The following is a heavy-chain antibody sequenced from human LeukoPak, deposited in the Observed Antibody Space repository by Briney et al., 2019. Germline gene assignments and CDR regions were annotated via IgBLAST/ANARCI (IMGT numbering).Heavy chain of an antibody. CDR3: ARDPITMVRGVINYGMDV. D-gene: IGHD3-10*01. J-gene: IGHJ6*04. V-gene: IGHV3-30*04. Sequence: GGSLRLSCAASGFTFSSYAMHWVRQAPGKGLEWVAVISYDGSNKYYADSVKGRFTISRDNPKNTLYLQMNSLRAEDTAVYYCARDPITMVRGVINYGMDVWGKGTTVTVSS. CDR2: ISYDGSNK. CDR1: GFTFSSYA.